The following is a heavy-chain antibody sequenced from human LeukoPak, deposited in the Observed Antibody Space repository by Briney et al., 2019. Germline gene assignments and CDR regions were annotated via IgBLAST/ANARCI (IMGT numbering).Heavy chain of an antibody. CDR3: ARARTPTRDAFDI. D-gene: IGHD4-23*01. V-gene: IGHV3-21*05. J-gene: IGHJ3*02. CDR1: GFTFSSYS. Sequence: GGSLRLSCAASGFTFSSYSMNWVRQAPGKGLEWVSYISSSSSYIYYADSVKGRFTISRDNAKNSLYLQMNSLRAEDTAVYYCARARTPTRDAFDIWGQGTMVTVSS. CDR2: ISSSSSYI.